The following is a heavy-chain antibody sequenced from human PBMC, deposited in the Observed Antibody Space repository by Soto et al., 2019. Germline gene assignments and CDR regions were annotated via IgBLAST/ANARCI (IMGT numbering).Heavy chain of an antibody. CDR2: IYHSGST. CDR1: GGSISSGGYS. Sequence: SETLSLTCAVSGGSISSGGYSWSWIRQPPGKGLEWIGYIYHSGSTYYNPSLKSRVTISVDRSKNQFSLKLSSVTAADTAVYYCARAAVTRLDYWGQGTLVTVSS. V-gene: IGHV4-30-2*01. J-gene: IGHJ4*02. D-gene: IGHD4-17*01. CDR3: ARAAVTRLDY.